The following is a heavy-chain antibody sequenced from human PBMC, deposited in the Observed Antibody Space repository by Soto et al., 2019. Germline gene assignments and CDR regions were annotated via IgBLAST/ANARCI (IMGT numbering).Heavy chain of an antibody. CDR1: GGTFSSYA. V-gene: IGHV1-69*13. D-gene: IGHD3-10*01. CDR3: AMRVMVRGAYSPPYYYYGMDV. J-gene: IGHJ6*02. Sequence: SVKVSCKASGGTFSSYAISWVRQAPGQGLEWMGGIIPIFGTANYAQKFQGRVTITADESTSTAYMELSSLRSEDTAVYYCAMRVMVRGAYSPPYYYYGMDVWGQGTTVTVSS. CDR2: IIPIFGTA.